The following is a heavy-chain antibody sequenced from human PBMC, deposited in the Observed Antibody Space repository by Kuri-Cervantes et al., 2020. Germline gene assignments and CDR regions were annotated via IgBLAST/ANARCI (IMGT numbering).Heavy chain of an antibody. Sequence: ASVKVSCKASGYTFTSYAMNWVRQAPGQGLEWMGWINTNTGNPTYAQGFTGRFVFSLDTSVSTAYLQISSLKAEDTAVYYCARGLLWFGELSEPSMDVWGQGTTVTVSS. D-gene: IGHD3-10*01. CDR1: GYTFTSYA. J-gene: IGHJ6*02. CDR2: INTNTGNP. V-gene: IGHV7-4-1*02. CDR3: ARGLLWFGELSEPSMDV.